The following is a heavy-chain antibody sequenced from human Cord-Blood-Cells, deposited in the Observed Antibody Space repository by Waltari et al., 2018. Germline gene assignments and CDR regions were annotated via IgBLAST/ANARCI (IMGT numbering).Heavy chain of an antibody. CDR3: AREGGRGSGGSCPDY. CDR2: IHAGNGNT. D-gene: IGHD2-15*01. Sequence: QVQLVQSGAEVKKPGASVTVSCKAPGYTFTSYHLNWVRPAPGQRLAWMGWIHAGNGNTKYSQKFQGRVTITRDTSASTAYMELSSLRSEDTAVYYCAREGGRGSGGSCPDYWGQGTLVTVSS. J-gene: IGHJ4*02. CDR1: GYTFTSYH. V-gene: IGHV1-3*01.